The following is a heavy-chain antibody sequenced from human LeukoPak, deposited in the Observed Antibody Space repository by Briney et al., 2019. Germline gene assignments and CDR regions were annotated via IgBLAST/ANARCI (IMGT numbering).Heavy chain of an antibody. J-gene: IGHJ3*02. CDR3: ARPGIAVAGTYAFDI. D-gene: IGHD6-19*01. CDR1: GFAFSSYW. Sequence: PGGSLRLSCAASGFAFSSYWMSWVRQAPGKGLEWVANIKQDGSEKYYVDSVKGRFTISRDNAKNSLYLQMNSLRAEDTPVYYCARPGIAVAGTYAFDIWGQGTMVTVSS. V-gene: IGHV3-7*01. CDR2: IKQDGSEK.